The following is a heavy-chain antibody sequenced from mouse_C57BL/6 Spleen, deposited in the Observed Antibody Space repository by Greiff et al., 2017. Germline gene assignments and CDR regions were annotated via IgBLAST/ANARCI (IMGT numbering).Heavy chain of an antibody. CDR3: AREDHYYGSSSWYFDV. J-gene: IGHJ1*03. CDR1: GYTFTDYY. V-gene: IGHV1-76*01. Sequence: VQLQQSGAELVRPGASVKLSCKASGYTFTDYYINWVKQRPGQGLEWIARIYPGSGNTYYNEKFKGKATLTAEKSSSTAYMQLSSLTSEDSAVYFCAREDHYYGSSSWYFDVWGTGTTVTVSS. CDR2: IYPGSGNT. D-gene: IGHD1-1*01.